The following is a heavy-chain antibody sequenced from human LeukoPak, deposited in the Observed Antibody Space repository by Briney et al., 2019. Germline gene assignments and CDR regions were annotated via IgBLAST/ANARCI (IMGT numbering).Heavy chain of an antibody. CDR3: ARSVAGTTFDY. Sequence: GESLKISRKGSEYSFTSYWISWVRQMPGKGLEWMGRIDPSDSYTNYSPSFQGHVTISADKSISTAYLQWSSLRASDTAMYYCARSVAGTTFDYWGQGTLVTVSS. V-gene: IGHV5-10-1*01. J-gene: IGHJ4*02. CDR2: IDPSDSYT. CDR1: EYSFTSYW. D-gene: IGHD6-19*01.